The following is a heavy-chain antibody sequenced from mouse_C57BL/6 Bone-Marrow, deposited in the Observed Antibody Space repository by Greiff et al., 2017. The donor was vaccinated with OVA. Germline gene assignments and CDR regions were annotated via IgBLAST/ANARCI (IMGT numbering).Heavy chain of an antibody. CDR2: GQGLEWIG. J-gene: IGHJ3*01. D-gene: IGHD1-1*01. V-gene: IGHV1-87*01. Sequence: QFGPELARPWASVKISCQAFYTFSRRVHFAIRDTNYWMQWVKQRPGQGLEWIGAIYTGNGDTSYNQKFKGQATLTADKSSSTAYVQLSSLTSEDSAVYYCVMITTVVATRGFAYWGQGTLVTVSA. CDR3: SEDSAVYYCVMITTVVATRGFAY. CDR1: YTFSRRVH.